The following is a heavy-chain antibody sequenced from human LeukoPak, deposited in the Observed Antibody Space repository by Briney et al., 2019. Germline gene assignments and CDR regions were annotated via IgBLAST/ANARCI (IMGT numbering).Heavy chain of an antibody. CDR2: MNPNSGSA. J-gene: IGHJ2*01. Sequence: GASVKVSCKASGYSFTSFDINWVRRATGQGLEWMGWMNPNSGSAGYAQKFQGRVIMTGNTSISTAYMELSGLRSDDTAVYYCARETTVSTTFDLCGRGTLVTVSS. D-gene: IGHD5/OR15-5a*01. CDR3: ARETTVSTTFDL. CDR1: GYSFTSFD. V-gene: IGHV1-8*02.